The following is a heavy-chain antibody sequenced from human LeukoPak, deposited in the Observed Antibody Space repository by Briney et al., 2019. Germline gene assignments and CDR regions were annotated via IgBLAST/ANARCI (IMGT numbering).Heavy chain of an antibody. V-gene: IGHV1-2*02. CDR1: GYTFTSYA. D-gene: IGHD1-26*01. J-gene: IGHJ4*02. CDR3: AREVVGATGEDY. CDR2: INPNSGGT. Sequence: GASVKVSCKASGYTFTSYAMNWVRQAPGQGLEWMGWINPNSGGTNYAQKFQGRVTMTRDTSISTAYMELSRLRSDDPAVYYCAREVVGATGEDYWGQGTLVTVSS.